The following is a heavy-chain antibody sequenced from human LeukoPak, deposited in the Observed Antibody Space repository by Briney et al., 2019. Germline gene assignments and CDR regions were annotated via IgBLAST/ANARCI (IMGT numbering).Heavy chain of an antibody. V-gene: IGHV4-39*01. CDR1: GGSLSSSSYY. CDR2: MFHSGST. CDR3: ARGGLSLADY. Sequence: SETLSLTCTVSGGSLSSSSYYWGWIRQPPGRGLEWIGSMFHSGSTYYNSSLKSRVTISEDTSKNQISLKLSSVTAADTAVYYCARGGLSLADYWGQGTLVTVSS. D-gene: IGHD2-15*01. J-gene: IGHJ4*02.